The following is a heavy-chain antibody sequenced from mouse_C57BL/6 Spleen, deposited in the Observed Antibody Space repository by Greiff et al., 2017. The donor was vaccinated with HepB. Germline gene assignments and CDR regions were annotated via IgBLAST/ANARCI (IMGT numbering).Heavy chain of an antibody. CDR2: IDPETGGT. J-gene: IGHJ3*01. Sequence: QVQLQQSGAELVRPGASVTLSCKASGYTFTDYEMHWVKQTPVHGLEWIGAIDPETGGTAYNQKFKGKAILTADKSSSTAYMELRSLTSEDSAVYYCTRPYYGSLAWFAYWGQGTLVTVSA. V-gene: IGHV1-15*01. CDR1: GYTFTDYE. CDR3: TRPYYGSLAWFAY. D-gene: IGHD1-1*01.